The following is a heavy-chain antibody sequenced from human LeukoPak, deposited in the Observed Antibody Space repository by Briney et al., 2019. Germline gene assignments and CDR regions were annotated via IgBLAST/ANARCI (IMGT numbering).Heavy chain of an antibody. V-gene: IGHV3-74*01. CDR1: GLTLSNHW. CDR2: INSDGSST. J-gene: IGHJ3*02. Sequence: GGSLRLSCVVSGLTLSNHWMHWVRQAPGKGLVWVSRINSDGSSTSYADSVKGRFTISRDNAKNTLYLQMNSLRAEDTAVYYCARDRIRGSGLAFDIWGQGTMVTVSS. CDR3: ARDRIRGSGLAFDI. D-gene: IGHD6-19*01.